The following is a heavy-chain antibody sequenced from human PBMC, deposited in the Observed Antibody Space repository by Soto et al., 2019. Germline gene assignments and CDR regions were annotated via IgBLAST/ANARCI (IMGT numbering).Heavy chain of an antibody. Sequence: QLQLQESGPGLVKPSETLSLTCTVSGGSISSSSYYWGWIRQPPGKGLEWIGSIYYSGSTYYNPSLKSRVTISVDTSKNPFSLKLSSVTAADTAVYYCARHARGTMTTVTYFDYWGQGTLVTVSS. D-gene: IGHD4-4*01. V-gene: IGHV4-39*01. J-gene: IGHJ4*02. CDR1: GGSISSSSYY. CDR2: IYYSGST. CDR3: ARHARGTMTTVTYFDY.